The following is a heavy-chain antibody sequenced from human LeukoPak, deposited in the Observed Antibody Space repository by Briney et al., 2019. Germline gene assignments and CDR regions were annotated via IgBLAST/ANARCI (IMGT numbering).Heavy chain of an antibody. V-gene: IGHV1-8*03. Sequence: GASVKVSCKASGYTFTSYDINWVRQATGQGLEWMGWMNPNSGNTGYAQKFQGRVTITRNTSISTAYMELSSLRSEDTAVYYCARRSGRAPVYAFDIWGQGTMVTVSS. CDR2: MNPNSGNT. J-gene: IGHJ3*02. CDR1: GYTFTSYD. CDR3: ARRSGRAPVYAFDI. D-gene: IGHD2-15*01.